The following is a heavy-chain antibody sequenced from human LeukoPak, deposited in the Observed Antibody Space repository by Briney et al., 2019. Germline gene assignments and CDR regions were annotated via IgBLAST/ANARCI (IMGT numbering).Heavy chain of an antibody. CDR3: ARDPMGIAVAEGAYDY. Sequence: GGSLRLSCAASGFTFSSYWMSWVRQAPGKGLEWVANIKQDGSEKYYVDSVKGRFTISRDNAKNSLYLQMNSLRAEDTAVYYCARDPMGIAVAEGAYDYWGQGTLVTVSS. J-gene: IGHJ4*02. V-gene: IGHV3-7*01. CDR2: IKQDGSEK. D-gene: IGHD6-19*01. CDR1: GFTFSSYW.